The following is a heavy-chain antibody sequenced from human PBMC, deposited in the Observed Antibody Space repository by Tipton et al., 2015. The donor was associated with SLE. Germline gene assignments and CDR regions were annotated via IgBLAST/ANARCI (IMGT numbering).Heavy chain of an antibody. J-gene: IGHJ1*01. CDR1: GFTFSSYG. V-gene: IGHV3-33*01. D-gene: IGHD6-19*01. CDR2: IWYDGSNK. Sequence: SLRLSCAASGFTFSSYGMHWVRQAPGKGLEWVAVIWYDGSNKYYADSVKGRFTISRDNSKNTLYLQMNSLRAEDTAVYYCAISLAVAALGYFQHWGQGTLVTVSS. CDR3: AISLAVAALGYFQH.